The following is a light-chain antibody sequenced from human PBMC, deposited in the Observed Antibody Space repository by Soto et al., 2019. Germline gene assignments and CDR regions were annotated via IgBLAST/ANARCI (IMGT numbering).Light chain of an antibody. CDR2: GNG. J-gene: IGLJ2*01. V-gene: IGLV1-40*01. CDR1: SSNIGAGYD. Sequence: QSVLTQPTSVSGAPGQRVTISCTGSSSNIGAGYDVHWYLQVPGTAPKLLIYGNGNRPSGVPDRFSGSKSGTSAALAITGLQAEDEADYYCQSFESSLSAVVFGGGTTLTVL. CDR3: QSFESSLSAVV.